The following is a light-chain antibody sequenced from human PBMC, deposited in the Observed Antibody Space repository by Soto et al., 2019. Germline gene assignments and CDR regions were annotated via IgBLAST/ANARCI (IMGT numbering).Light chain of an antibody. CDR2: GAT. CDR3: QQYNDWPRT. J-gene: IGKJ1*01. CDR1: QSVSTK. V-gene: IGKV3-15*01. Sequence: EIVMTQSPATLSVSPGDRATLSCWASQSVSTKLAWYQQKPGQAPRLLIYGATTRATGIPARFSGSGSGTEFTLTISSLQSEDSAVYYCQQYNDWPRTFGQGTKVDNK.